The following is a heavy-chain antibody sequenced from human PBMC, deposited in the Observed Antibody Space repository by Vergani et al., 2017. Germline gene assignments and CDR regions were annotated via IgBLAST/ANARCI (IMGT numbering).Heavy chain of an antibody. V-gene: IGHV4-61*02. J-gene: IGHJ4*02. CDR3: ARLDGYKFGLVDY. CDR1: GGPISSGNCY. Sequence: QVQLQESGPGLVKPSQTLSLTCAVSGGPISSGNCYWSWIRQPAGKRLEWIGRISTSGSTTYNPSLKSRVTISLDTSKNQLSLKLSSVTAADTAVYYCARLDGYKFGLVDYWGQGTLVTVSS. D-gene: IGHD5-24*01. CDR2: ISTSGST.